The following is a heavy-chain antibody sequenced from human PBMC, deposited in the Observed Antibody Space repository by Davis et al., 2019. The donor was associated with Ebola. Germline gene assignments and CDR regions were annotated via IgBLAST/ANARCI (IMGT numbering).Heavy chain of an antibody. D-gene: IGHD1-1*01. J-gene: IGHJ4*02. V-gene: IGHV1-18*04. Sequence: AASVKVSCKASGYTFTSYGISWVRQAPGQGLEWMGWISAYNGNTNYAQKFQGRVTMTTDTSTSTAYMEVGILRSDDTAVYYCARGQFPTTSDHWGQGTLVTVSS. CDR3: ARGQFPTTSDH. CDR2: ISAYNGNT. CDR1: GYTFTSYG.